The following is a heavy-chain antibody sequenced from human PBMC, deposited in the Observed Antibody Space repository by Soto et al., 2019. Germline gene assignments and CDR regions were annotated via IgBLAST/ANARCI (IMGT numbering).Heavy chain of an antibody. Sequence: ASVKVSCKASGYTFTGYYIHWMRQAPGQGLEWMGWIIPNNGGTNYAQKFQGRVTMTRDASISTAYMELSGLRSDDTAVYYCARDETYYYGSGPVGGPGTLVTVSS. D-gene: IGHD3-10*01. CDR3: ARDETYYYGSGPV. CDR2: IIPNNGGT. CDR1: GYTFTGYY. V-gene: IGHV1-2*02. J-gene: IGHJ4*02.